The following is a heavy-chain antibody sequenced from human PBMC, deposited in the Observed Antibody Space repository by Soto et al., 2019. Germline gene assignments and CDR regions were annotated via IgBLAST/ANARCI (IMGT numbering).Heavy chain of an antibody. J-gene: IGHJ4*02. V-gene: IGHV3-30*18. Sequence: GGSLRLSCAASGFTFSSYGMHWVRQAPGKGLEWVAVLSYDGNNKHHADSVKGRFTISRDNSNNALYLEMNSLRTEDTAVYYCAKDWVEVGRSSPLDYWGQGTLVTVSS. D-gene: IGHD6-6*01. CDR2: LSYDGNNK. CDR1: GFTFSSYG. CDR3: AKDWVEVGRSSPLDY.